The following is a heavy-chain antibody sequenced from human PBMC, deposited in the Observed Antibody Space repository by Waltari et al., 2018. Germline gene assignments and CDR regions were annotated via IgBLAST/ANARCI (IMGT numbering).Heavy chain of an antibody. D-gene: IGHD6-13*01. CDR2: IYYSGST. J-gene: IGHJ4*02. V-gene: IGHV4-59*11. Sequence: VQLQESGPGLVKPSETLSLTCTVSGGPISSPHWSWIRQPPGKGLEWIGYIYYSGSTNYNPSLKSRVTISVDTTKNQFSLKLSSVTAADTAVYYWARASGYSSSWYFDYWGQGTLVTVSS. CDR3: ARASGYSSSWYFDY. CDR1: GGPISSPH.